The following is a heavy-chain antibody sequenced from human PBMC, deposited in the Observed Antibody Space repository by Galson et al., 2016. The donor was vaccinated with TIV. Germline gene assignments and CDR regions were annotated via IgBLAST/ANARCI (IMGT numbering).Heavy chain of an antibody. CDR3: ARSGDYGDY. CDR1: GYTFTSYD. D-gene: IGHD4-17*01. CDR2: MNPNRGNT. J-gene: IGHJ4*02. V-gene: IGHV1-8*02. Sequence: SVKVSCKASGYTFTSYDINWVRQATGQGREWMGWMNPNRGNTGYAQKFRGRVTMTRNTSVRTAYMELSSLRSEDTAVYYCARSGDYGDYWGQGTLVTVSS.